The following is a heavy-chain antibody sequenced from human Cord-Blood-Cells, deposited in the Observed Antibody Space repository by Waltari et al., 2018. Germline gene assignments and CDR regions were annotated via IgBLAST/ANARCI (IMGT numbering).Heavy chain of an antibody. CDR3: AKDERAYCGGDCYFDAFDI. Sequence: EVQLLESGGGLVQPGGSLRLSCAASGFTFSSYAMSWVRQAPGKGLEWVSAISGSGGRTYDADSVKGRFTISRDNSKNTLYLQMNSLRAEDTAVYYCAKDERAYCGGDCYFDAFDIWGQGTMVTVSS. J-gene: IGHJ3*02. V-gene: IGHV3-23*01. CDR1: GFTFSSYA. CDR2: ISGSGGRT. D-gene: IGHD2-21*01.